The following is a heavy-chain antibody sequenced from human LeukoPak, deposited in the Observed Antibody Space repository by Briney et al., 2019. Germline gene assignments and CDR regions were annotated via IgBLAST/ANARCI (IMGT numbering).Heavy chain of an antibody. CDR3: AACAGDCYWYYFDY. J-gene: IGHJ4*02. Sequence: PSETLSLTCTVSGGSVSGGNFYWSWIRQPPGKGLEWIGHIFHSGNTNYNPSLKSRVTMSVDTSKSQFSLKLSSVTAADTAVYYCAACAGDCYWYYFDYWGQGTLVTVSS. CDR2: IFHSGNT. CDR1: GGSVSGGNFY. D-gene: IGHD2-21*02. V-gene: IGHV4-61*01.